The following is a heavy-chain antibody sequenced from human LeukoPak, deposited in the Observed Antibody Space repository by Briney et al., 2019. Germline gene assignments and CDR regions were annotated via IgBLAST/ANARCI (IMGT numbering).Heavy chain of an antibody. CDR2: IHHSGTT. Sequence: SQTLSLTCTVSGGSISSGDYYWRWIRQPPGKGLEWIGYIHHSGTTYYNPTLRSRATLSVDTSKNQFSLKRGSVTAADTAGYYCARAISRESGCYNYWGQGTLVTVSS. V-gene: IGHV4-30-4*08. CDR1: GGSISSGDYY. CDR3: ARAISRESGCYNY. D-gene: IGHD6-19*01. J-gene: IGHJ4*02.